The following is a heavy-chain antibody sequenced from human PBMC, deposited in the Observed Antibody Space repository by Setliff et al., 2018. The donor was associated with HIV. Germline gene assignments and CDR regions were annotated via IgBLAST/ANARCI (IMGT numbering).Heavy chain of an antibody. D-gene: IGHD6-19*01. CDR3: ARLGYSSGWSFDY. V-gene: IGHV4-34*01. CDR1: GGSFSGYY. CDR2: INHSGNT. J-gene: IGHJ4*02. Sequence: SETLSLTCAVYGGSFSGYYWSWIRQPPGKGLEWIGEINHSGNTNYNPSLKSRVTISVDTSKNQFSLKLNSVTAADTAVYYCARLGYSSGWSFDYWGQGTLVTVSS.